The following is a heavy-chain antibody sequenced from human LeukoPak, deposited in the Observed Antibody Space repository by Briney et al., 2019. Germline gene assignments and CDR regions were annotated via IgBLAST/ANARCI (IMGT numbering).Heavy chain of an antibody. Sequence: ASVKVSCKASGYTFSSYYIHWLRQAPGQGLEWMGIINPNSGGTNYAQKFQGWVTMTRDTSISTAYMELSRLRSDDTAVYYCARENYCGMDVCGQGTTVTVSS. CDR1: GYTFSSYY. CDR2: INPNSGGT. V-gene: IGHV1-2*04. J-gene: IGHJ6*02. CDR3: ARENYCGMDV.